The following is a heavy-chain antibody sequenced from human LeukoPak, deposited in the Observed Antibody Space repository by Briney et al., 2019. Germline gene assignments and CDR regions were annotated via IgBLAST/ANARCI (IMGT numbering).Heavy chain of an antibody. CDR2: ISSSGSTI. V-gene: IGHV3-48*04. Sequence: GGSLRLSCTASGFTFSSYSMNWVRQAPGKGLEWVSYISSSGSTIYYADSVKGRFTISRDNAKNSLYLQMNNLRVEDTGVYYCAKKGLGGWYEAFDYWGQGTLVTVSS. CDR1: GFTFSSYS. D-gene: IGHD6-19*01. CDR3: AKKGLGGWYEAFDY. J-gene: IGHJ4*02.